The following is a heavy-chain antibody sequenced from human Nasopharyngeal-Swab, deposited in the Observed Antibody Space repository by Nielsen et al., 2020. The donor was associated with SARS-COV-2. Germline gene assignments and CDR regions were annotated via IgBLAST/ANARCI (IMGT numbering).Heavy chain of an antibody. CDR2: IYYSGST. Sequence: SETLSLTCTVSGGSVSSGSDYWSWIRQPPGRGLERIGYIYYSGSTNYSPSLRSRVTMSVDRSKDQFSLKLSSVTAADTAVYYCARATYYYGPGSYYIAAHIDYWGQGTLVTVSS. CDR3: ARATYYYGPGSYYIAAHIDY. V-gene: IGHV4-61*01. J-gene: IGHJ4*02. CDR1: GGSVSSGSDY. D-gene: IGHD3-10*01.